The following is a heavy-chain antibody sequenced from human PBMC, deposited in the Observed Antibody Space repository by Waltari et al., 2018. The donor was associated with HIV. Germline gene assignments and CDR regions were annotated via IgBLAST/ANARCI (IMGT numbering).Heavy chain of an antibody. CDR3: ARDEAEMATLTAFDI. D-gene: IGHD5-12*01. J-gene: IGHJ3*02. Sequence: EVQLVESGGGLVKPGGSLRLSCAASPFTFSSYSMTWVRQAPGKGLGWVSSISIGSVYIYYADSVKGRFTISRDNAKNSLYLKMNSLRAEDTAVYYCARDEAEMATLTAFDIGGQGTMVTVSS. V-gene: IGHV3-21*01. CDR2: ISIGSVYI. CDR1: PFTFSSYS.